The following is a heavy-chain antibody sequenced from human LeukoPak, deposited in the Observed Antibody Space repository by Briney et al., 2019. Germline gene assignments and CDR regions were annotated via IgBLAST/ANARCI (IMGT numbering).Heavy chain of an antibody. Sequence: PGGSLRLSCAASGFTFSNFYMTWIRQAPGKGLEWVSFISNSGSDIYYSDSVKGRFTVSRGNARNSLYLQMNSLRVEDTAVYYCARDKHPYDYGMDVWGQGTTVTVSS. V-gene: IGHV3-11*01. CDR3: ARDKHPYDYGMDV. CDR1: GFTFSNFY. J-gene: IGHJ6*02. CDR2: ISNSGSDI.